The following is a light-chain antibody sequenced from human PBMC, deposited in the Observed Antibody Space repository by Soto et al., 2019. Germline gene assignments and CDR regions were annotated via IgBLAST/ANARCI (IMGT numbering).Light chain of an antibody. CDR3: QQSYNTPLT. Sequence: DIQMTQSPSSLSASVGDRVTISCRASQSISSYLNWFQHKPGKAPKLLIYAASSLRSGVPSRFSGSGSGTDFTLTISSVQPEDFATYYCQQSYNTPLTFGGGTKVEIK. V-gene: IGKV1-39*01. CDR2: AAS. J-gene: IGKJ4*01. CDR1: QSISSY.